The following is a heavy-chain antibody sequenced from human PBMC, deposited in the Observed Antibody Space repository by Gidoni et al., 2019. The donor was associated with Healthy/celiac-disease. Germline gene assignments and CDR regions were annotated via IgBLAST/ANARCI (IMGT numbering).Heavy chain of an antibody. V-gene: IGHV4-61*01. Sequence: QVQLQEAGPGLVKPSETLSPTCSVPGGSVSSGSYYWSWIRQPPGKGLEWIGYIYYSGSTNYNPSLKSRVTISVDMSKNQFSLKLSSVTAADTAVYYCARAGSGYYPHWYFDLWGRGTLVTVSS. CDR2: IYYSGST. CDR3: ARAGSGYYPHWYFDL. CDR1: GGSVSSGSYY. D-gene: IGHD3-22*01. J-gene: IGHJ2*01.